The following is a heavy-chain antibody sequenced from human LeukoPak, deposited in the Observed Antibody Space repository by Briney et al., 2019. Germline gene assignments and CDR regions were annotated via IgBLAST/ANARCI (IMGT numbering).Heavy chain of an antibody. D-gene: IGHD6-13*01. CDR3: ARLSLYSSSWYDLDY. CDR2: IYYSGST. J-gene: IGHJ4*02. Sequence: PSETLSLTCTVSGGSISSSSYYWGWIRQPPGKGLEWIGSIYYSGSTYYNPSLKSRVTISVDTSKNQFSLKLSSVTAADTAAYYCARLSLYSSSWYDLDYWGQGTLVTVSS. V-gene: IGHV4-39*01. CDR1: GGSISSSSYY.